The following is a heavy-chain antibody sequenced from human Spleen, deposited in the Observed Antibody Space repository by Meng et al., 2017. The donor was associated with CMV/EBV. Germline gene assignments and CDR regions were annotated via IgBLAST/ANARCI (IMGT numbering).Heavy chain of an antibody. J-gene: IGHJ2*01. D-gene: IGHD2-8*01. Sequence: VPLQEWSPGLVKPSEPLSLTCPVSGGSISSYYWSWIRQPAGKGLEWIGRIYTSGSTNYNPSLKSRVTMSVDTSKNQFSLKLSSVTAADTAVYYCARGRLYSTAGFDLWGRGTLVTVSS. V-gene: IGHV4-4*07. CDR1: GGSISSYY. CDR3: ARGRLYSTAGFDL. CDR2: IYTSGST.